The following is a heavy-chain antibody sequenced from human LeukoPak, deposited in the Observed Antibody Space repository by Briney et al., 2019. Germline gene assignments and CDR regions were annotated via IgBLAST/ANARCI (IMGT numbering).Heavy chain of an antibody. J-gene: IGHJ3*02. D-gene: IGHD1-26*01. CDR2: IDGSGGFT. V-gene: IGHV3-21*01. CDR3: ARTETGATYAFDI. Sequence: TGGSLRLSCAASGFSFSSDAMTWVRQAPGKGLEWVSSIDGSGGFTYYADSVKGRFTISRDNAKNSLYLQMNSLRAEDTAVYYCARTETGATYAFDIWGQGTMVTVSS. CDR1: GFSFSSDA.